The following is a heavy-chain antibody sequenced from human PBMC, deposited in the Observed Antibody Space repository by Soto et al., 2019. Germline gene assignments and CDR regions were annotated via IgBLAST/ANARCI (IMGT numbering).Heavy chain of an antibody. J-gene: IGHJ5*02. V-gene: IGHV4-4*02. CDR1: GGTIRSPDW. Sequence: SETLSLTCGVSGGTIRSPDWWTWVRQPPGKGLEWIGEIFQSGSTNYTPSLESRVTISVDKSKNQFSLTLTSVTAADTAVYFCARGRGRYCSGWSWFDPWGQGILVTVSS. D-gene: IGHD6-19*01. CDR3: ARGRGRYCSGWSWFDP. CDR2: IFQSGST.